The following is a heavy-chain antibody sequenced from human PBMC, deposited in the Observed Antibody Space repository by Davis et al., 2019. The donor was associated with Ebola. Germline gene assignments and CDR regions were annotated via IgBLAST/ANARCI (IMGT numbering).Heavy chain of an antibody. CDR3: ARRPKANYWFDP. CDR2: FFSSGRT. Sequence: SETLSLTCTVSGDSIDNYYWNWIRQPPGKGLEWIGYFFSSGRTIYNPSLKSRVTFSVDTSNNQFSLRLSSVTAADTAVYYCARRPKANYWFDPWGQGTLVTVSS. CDR1: GDSIDNYY. V-gene: IGHV4-59*12. J-gene: IGHJ5*02.